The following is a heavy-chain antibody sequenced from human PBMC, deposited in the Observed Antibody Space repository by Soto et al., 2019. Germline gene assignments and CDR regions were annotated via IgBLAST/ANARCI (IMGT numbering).Heavy chain of an antibody. D-gene: IGHD3-10*01. V-gene: IGHV3-9*01. Sequence: GGSLRLSCAASGFTFDDYAMHWVRQAPGKGLEWVSGISWNSGSIGYADSVKGRFTISRDNAKNSLYLQMNSLRAEDTALYYCAKDRSSGSYPFYYYGMDVWGQGTTVTVSS. CDR3: AKDRSSGSYPFYYYGMDV. J-gene: IGHJ6*02. CDR1: GFTFDDYA. CDR2: ISWNSGSI.